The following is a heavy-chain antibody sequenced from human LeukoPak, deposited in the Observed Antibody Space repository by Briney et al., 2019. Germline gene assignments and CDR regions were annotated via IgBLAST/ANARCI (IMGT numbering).Heavy chain of an antibody. CDR2: ISGSGGST. D-gene: IGHD3-22*01. Sequence: PGGSLRLSCAASGFTFSSYAMSWVRQAPGKGLEWVSAISGSGGSTYYADSVKGRFTISRDNSKNTLYLRMNSLRAEDTAVYYCARGTYYYDSSGYYSQDYWGQGTLVTVSS. V-gene: IGHV3-23*01. CDR1: GFTFSSYA. CDR3: ARGTYYYDSSGYYSQDY. J-gene: IGHJ4*02.